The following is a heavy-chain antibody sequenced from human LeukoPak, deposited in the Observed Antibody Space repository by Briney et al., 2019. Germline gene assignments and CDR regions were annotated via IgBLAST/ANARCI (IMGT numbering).Heavy chain of an antibody. D-gene: IGHD3-16*01. CDR1: GGSISSYY. Sequence: PSETLSLTCTVSGGSISSYYWSWIRQPPGKGREWIGYIYYSGSTNYNPSLKSRVTISVDTSKNQFSLKRSSVTAADTAVYYCARVLRLGEFVDYWGQGTLVTVSS. CDR2: IYYSGST. J-gene: IGHJ4*02. CDR3: ARVLRLGEFVDY. V-gene: IGHV4-59*01.